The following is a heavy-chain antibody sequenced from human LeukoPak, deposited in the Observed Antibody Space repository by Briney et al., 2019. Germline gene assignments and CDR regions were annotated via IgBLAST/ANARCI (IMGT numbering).Heavy chain of an antibody. J-gene: IGHJ4*02. V-gene: IGHV1-18*04. CDR3: ARDKSGGDY. CDR1: GYTFTGYY. CDR2: ISVYNGNT. Sequence: ASVKVSCKASGYTFTGYYIHWVRQAPGQGLEWMGWISVYNGNTNYAQKLQGRVTMTTDTSTSTAYMELRSLRSDDTAVYYCARDKSGGDYWGQGTLVTVSS. D-gene: IGHD3-3*01.